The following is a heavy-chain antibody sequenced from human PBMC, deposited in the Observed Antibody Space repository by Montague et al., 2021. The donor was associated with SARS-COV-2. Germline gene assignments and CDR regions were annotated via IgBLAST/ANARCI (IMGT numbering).Heavy chain of an antibody. CDR2: VIHSGTT. V-gene: IGHV4-34*12. Sequence: SETLSLTCPVYGASFSGYYWCWVCKSQGKGLEWIGEVIHSGTTNYNQYLKVRVTISIDLSNDRFSLRLTSLTAAATGVSYCSSGEFFYYGSGNYYRSALDDWGQGTTVTVSS. J-gene: IGHJ6*02. CDR3: SSGEFFYYGSGNYYRSALDD. CDR1: GASFSGYY. D-gene: IGHD3-10*01.